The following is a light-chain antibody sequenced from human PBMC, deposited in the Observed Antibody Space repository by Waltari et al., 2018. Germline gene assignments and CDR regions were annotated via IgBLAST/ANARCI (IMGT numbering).Light chain of an antibody. V-gene: IGLV2-8*01. J-gene: IGLJ3*02. CDR3: SSYAGSNNWV. CDR2: EVT. Sequence: QSALTQPPSASGSPGQSVTISCPGTSSDVGGYNYVSWYQQHPGKAPKLMIYEVTKRPSGVPDRFYGSRSGNTASLTVSGLQAEDEADYYCSSYAGSNNWVFGGGTKLTVL. CDR1: SSDVGGYNY.